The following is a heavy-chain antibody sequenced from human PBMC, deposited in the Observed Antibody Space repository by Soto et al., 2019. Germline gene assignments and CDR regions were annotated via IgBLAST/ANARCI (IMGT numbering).Heavy chain of an antibody. D-gene: IGHD3-16*02. J-gene: IGHJ3*02. CDR1: SGFISMGGHY. CDR2: IYYSGST. Sequence: PSENLSLARTISSGFISMGGHYWSYIRQHPGKGLEWIGDIYYSGSTYYNPSLKSRVTISVDTSKNQFSLKLSSVTAADTAVYYCARLYGLDAFDIWGQGTMVT. V-gene: IGHV4-31*03. CDR3: ARLYGLDAFDI.